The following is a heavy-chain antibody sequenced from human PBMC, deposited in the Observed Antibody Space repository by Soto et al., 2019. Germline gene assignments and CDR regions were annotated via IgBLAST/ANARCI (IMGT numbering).Heavy chain of an antibody. Sequence: SETLSLTCAVYGGSFSTYYWSWIRQSPGRGLAWIGEINPTGSANYNPSLKSRVTISVDTSQNQFSLRLSSVAAADTAVYYCARGLYCTGDACQGNYFYMDVWGTGTTVTVSS. D-gene: IGHD2-8*02. J-gene: IGHJ6*03. CDR3: ARGLYCTGDACQGNYFYMDV. CDR2: INPTGSA. V-gene: IGHV4-34*01. CDR1: GGSFSTYY.